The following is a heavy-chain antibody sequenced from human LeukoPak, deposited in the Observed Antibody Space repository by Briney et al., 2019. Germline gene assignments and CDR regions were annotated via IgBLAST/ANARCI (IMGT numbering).Heavy chain of an antibody. Sequence: GRSLRLSCAASGFTFSSYAMHWVRQAPGKGLEWVAVISYDGSNKYYADSVKGRFTISRDNSKNTLYLQMNSLRAEDTAVYYCARVLSRGMSIGYYSPFDYWGQGTLVTVSS. D-gene: IGHD3-22*01. CDR3: ARVLSRGMSIGYYSPFDY. CDR1: GFTFSSYA. J-gene: IGHJ4*02. V-gene: IGHV3-30-3*01. CDR2: ISYDGSNK.